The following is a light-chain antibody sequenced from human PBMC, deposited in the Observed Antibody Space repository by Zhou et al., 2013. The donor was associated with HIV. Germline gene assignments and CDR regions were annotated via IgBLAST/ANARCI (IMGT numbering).Light chain of an antibody. CDR1: QSLNGD. Sequence: EIVMTQSPATLSVFPGERVTLSCRAGQSLNGDLAWYQQKPGQTPRLLIYRTSTRATGIPARFSGSGSGTEFTLTISSMQSEDFAVYYCQQYKTWPLFGQGTKLEIK. CDR2: RTS. CDR3: QQYKTWPL. V-gene: IGKV3-15*01. J-gene: IGKJ2*01.